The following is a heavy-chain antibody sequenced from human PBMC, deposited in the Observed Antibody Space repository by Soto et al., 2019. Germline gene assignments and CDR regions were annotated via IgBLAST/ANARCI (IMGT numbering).Heavy chain of an antibody. D-gene: IGHD5-12*01. Sequence: ASVKVSCKASGYTFTSYGISWVRQAPGQGLEWMGWISAYNGNTNYAQKLQGRVTMTTDTSTSTAYMELRSLRSDDTAVYYCARERPLGSGYDYDAFDIRGQGTMVTVSS. CDR2: ISAYNGNT. J-gene: IGHJ3*02. CDR1: GYTFTSYG. V-gene: IGHV1-18*01. CDR3: ARERPLGSGYDYDAFDI.